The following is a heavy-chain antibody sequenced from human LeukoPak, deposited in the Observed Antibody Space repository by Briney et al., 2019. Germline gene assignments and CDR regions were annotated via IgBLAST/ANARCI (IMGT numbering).Heavy chain of an antibody. Sequence: GGSLRLSCAASGFSFGDDAMHWVRQAPGRDLEWVSGITWNSGGTAYADSVRGRFTISRDNAKNSLYLQTNSLRAEDTAFYYCARRSDWFAFDIWGQGTMVTVSS. CDR2: ITWNSGGT. CDR1: GFSFGDDA. J-gene: IGHJ3*02. CDR3: ARRSDWFAFDI. D-gene: IGHD2-21*01. V-gene: IGHV3-9*01.